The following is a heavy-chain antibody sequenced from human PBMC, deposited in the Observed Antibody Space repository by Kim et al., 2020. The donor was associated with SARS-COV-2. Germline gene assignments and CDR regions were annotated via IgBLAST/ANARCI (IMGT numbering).Heavy chain of an antibody. D-gene: IGHD6-19*01. J-gene: IGHJ3*02. CDR2: ISSSGSTI. CDR3: ARDKEWLVPGDAFDI. Sequence: GGSLRLSCAASRFTFSDYYMSWIRQAPGKGLEWVSYISSSGSTIYYADSVKGRFTISRDNAKNSLYLQMNSLRAEDTAVYYCARDKEWLVPGDAFDIWGQGTMVTVSS. CDR1: RFTFSDYY. V-gene: IGHV3-11*01.